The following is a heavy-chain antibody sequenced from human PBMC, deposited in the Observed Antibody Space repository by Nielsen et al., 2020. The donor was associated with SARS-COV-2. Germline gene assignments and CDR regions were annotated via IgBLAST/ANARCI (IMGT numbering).Heavy chain of an antibody. CDR3: ARLIRYFDWLLLDH. D-gene: IGHD3-9*01. CDR1: GGSISSYY. J-gene: IGHJ4*02. V-gene: IGHV4-59*01. Sequence: LETLSLTCTVSGGSISSYYWSWIRQPPGKGLEWIGYIYYSGSTNYNPSLKSRVTISVDTSKNQFSLKLSSVTAADTAVYYCARLIRYFDWLLLDHWGQGTLVTVSS. CDR2: IYYSGST.